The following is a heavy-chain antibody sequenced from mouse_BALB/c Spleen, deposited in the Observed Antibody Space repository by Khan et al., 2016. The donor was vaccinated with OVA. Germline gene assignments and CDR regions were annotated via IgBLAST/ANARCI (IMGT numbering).Heavy chain of an antibody. CDR2: VSTGGSYT. CDR1: GFTFSTSG. J-gene: IGHJ3*01. V-gene: IGHV5-6*01. CDR3: TRLAYYYYSEGFAY. D-gene: IGHD1-1*01. Sequence: EVELVESGGDLVKPGGSLKFSCAASGFTFSTSGMSWVRQTPDKRLEWVATVSTGGSYTYYPDSLKGRFTISRDNAKNTLYLQMSGLKSEDTAMFYCTRLAYYYYSEGFAYWGQGTLVTVSA.